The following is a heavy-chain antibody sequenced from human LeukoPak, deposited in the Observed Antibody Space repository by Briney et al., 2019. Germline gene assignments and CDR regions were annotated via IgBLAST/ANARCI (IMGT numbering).Heavy chain of an antibody. CDR2: IYTSGST. D-gene: IGHD2-2*01. Sequence: SETLSLTCTVSGDSISSYYWSWIRQPAGKGLEWIGRIYTSGSTNYNPSLKSRVTMSVDTSKNQFSLKLSPVTAADTAVYYCARERHIVVVPAAAGFDYWGQGTLVTVSS. J-gene: IGHJ4*02. CDR1: GDSISSYY. CDR3: ARERHIVVVPAAAGFDY. V-gene: IGHV4-4*07.